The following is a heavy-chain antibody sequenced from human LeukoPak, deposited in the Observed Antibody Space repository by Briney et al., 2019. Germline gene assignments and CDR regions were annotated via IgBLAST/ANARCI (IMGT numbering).Heavy chain of an antibody. CDR2: IIPIFGTA. Sequence: SVKVSCKASGGTFSSYAISWVRQAPGQGLEWMGGIIPIFGTANYAQKFQGRVTITTDESTSTAYMELSSLRSEDTAVYYCARGITHSSSWPDYWGQGTLVTVSS. CDR1: GGTFSSYA. V-gene: IGHV1-69*05. D-gene: IGHD6-13*01. J-gene: IGHJ4*02. CDR3: ARGITHSSSWPDY.